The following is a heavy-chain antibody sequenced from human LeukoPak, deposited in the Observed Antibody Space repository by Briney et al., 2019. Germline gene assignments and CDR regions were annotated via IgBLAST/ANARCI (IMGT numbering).Heavy chain of an antibody. J-gene: IGHJ4*02. CDR3: ARERGPLWFGELSADY. CDR2: INAGNGNT. Sequence: ASVKVSCKASGYTFTSYGISWVRQAPGQRLEWMGWINAGNGNTKYSQKFQGRVTITRDTSASTAYMELSSLRSEDTAVYYCARERGPLWFGELSADYWGQGTLVTVSS. V-gene: IGHV1-3*01. CDR1: GYTFTSYG. D-gene: IGHD3-10*01.